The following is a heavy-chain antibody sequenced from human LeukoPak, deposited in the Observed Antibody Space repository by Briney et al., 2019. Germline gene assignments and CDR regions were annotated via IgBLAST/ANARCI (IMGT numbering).Heavy chain of an antibody. CDR3: ARDGRRGFDY. Sequence: PGGSLRLSCAASGFTFDDYGMSWVRQAPGKGLEWVSGINWNGGRTGYADSVKGRFTISRDNAKNSLYLQMNRLRAEDTALYYCARDGRRGFDYWGQGTLVTVSS. J-gene: IGHJ4*02. CDR1: GFTFDDYG. V-gene: IGHV3-20*04. CDR2: INWNGGRT. D-gene: IGHD1-14*01.